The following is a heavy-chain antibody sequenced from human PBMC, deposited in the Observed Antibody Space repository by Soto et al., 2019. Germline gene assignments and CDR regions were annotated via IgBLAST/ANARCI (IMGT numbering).Heavy chain of an antibody. CDR3: ARTDGSSSGEPDIDY. J-gene: IGHJ4*02. Sequence: SETLCLTCTVSGGSISSYYWSWIRQPPGKGLEWIGYIYYSGSTNYNPSLKSRVTISVDTSKNQFSLKLSPVTAADTAVYYCARTDGSSSGEPDIDYWGQGTLVTVSS. CDR1: GGSISSYY. CDR2: IYYSGST. V-gene: IGHV4-59*08. D-gene: IGHD6-6*01.